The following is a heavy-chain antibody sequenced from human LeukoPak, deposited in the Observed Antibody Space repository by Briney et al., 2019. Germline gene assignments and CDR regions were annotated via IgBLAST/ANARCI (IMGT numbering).Heavy chain of an antibody. Sequence: PGGSLRLSCAASGFTFSSYGMHWVRQAPGKGLEWVAFIRFDGSNKYYADSVKGRFTISRDNSKNTLYLQMNSLRAEDTAVYYCAKDSSYDSSGPSSDLDYWGQGTLVTVSS. CDR3: AKDSSYDSSGPSSDLDY. CDR2: IRFDGSNK. D-gene: IGHD3-22*01. J-gene: IGHJ4*02. CDR1: GFTFSSYG. V-gene: IGHV3-30*02.